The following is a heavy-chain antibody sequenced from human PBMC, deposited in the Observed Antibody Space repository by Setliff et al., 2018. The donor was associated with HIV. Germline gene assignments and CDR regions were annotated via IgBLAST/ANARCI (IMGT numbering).Heavy chain of an antibody. D-gene: IGHD3-3*02. J-gene: IGHJ4*02. V-gene: IGHV4-38-2*02. CDR3: ARDRALRVSRSPSFYYFDS. Sequence: PSETLSLTCLVFGYSISDGYRWGWIRQSPGKGPQWIASIYSTGDTYYSPSLKSRVTISIDTTKNRFSLKLTSVTAADTAVYYCARDRALRVSRSPSFYYFDSWGQGALVTVSS. CDR1: GYSISDGYR. CDR2: IYSTGDT.